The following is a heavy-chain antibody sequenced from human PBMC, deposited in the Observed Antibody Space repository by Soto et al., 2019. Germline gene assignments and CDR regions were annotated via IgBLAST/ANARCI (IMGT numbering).Heavy chain of an antibody. CDR1: GFSVSSTY. D-gene: IGHD6-19*01. V-gene: IGHV4-59*02. CDR2: VYNSGST. CDR3: ARIPYSSASFNY. Sequence: PSETLSLTCSVSGFSVSSTYWGWVRQSPGKGLEWIGYVYNSGSTIYSPSLKSRITISMDPSKNQFSLRLRSVTAADTAVYYCARIPYSSASFNYWGQGNLVTVSS. J-gene: IGHJ4*02.